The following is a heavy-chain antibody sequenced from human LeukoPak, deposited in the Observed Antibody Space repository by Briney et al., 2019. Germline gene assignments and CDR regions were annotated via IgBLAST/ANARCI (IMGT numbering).Heavy chain of an antibody. V-gene: IGHV1-46*01. Sequence: ASVKVSCKASGYTFTSYYMHWVRHAPGQGLEWMGIINPSGGSTSYAQKFQGRVTMTRDMSTSTVYMELSSLRSEDTAVYYCARQDGSSWHDYWGQGTLVTVSS. CDR1: GYTFTSYY. D-gene: IGHD6-13*01. J-gene: IGHJ4*02. CDR2: INPSGGST. CDR3: ARQDGSSWHDY.